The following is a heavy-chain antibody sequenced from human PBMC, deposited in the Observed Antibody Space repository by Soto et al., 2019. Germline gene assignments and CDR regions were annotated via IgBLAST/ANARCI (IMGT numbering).Heavy chain of an antibody. D-gene: IGHD3-16*01. CDR3: AKEYGGGTRMITSYFNY. V-gene: IGHV3-23*01. J-gene: IGHJ4*02. CDR2: ISGSGADT. Sequence: EVQLLESGGGLVQPGGSLRLSCAVSGITFRSHALRWVRQAPGKGLEWVSGISGSGADTHYADSVKGRFTISRDNSKNTLSLQMSSLRADDTAVYYCAKEYGGGTRMITSYFNYWSRGTLVTVSS. CDR1: GITFRSHA.